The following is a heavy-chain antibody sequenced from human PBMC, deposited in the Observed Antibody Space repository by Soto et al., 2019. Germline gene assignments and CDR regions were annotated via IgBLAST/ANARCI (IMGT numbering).Heavy chain of an antibody. J-gene: IGHJ5*02. D-gene: IGHD3-22*01. V-gene: IGHV4-31*03. Sequence: SETLSLTCTVSGGSISSGGYYWSWIRQHPGKGLEWIGYIYYSGSTYYNPSLKSRVTISVDTSKNQFSLKLSSVTAADTAVYYCAREGGVANYYDSSGYFSWGQGTLVTVSS. CDR1: GGSISSGGYY. CDR2: IYYSGST. CDR3: AREGGVANYYDSSGYFS.